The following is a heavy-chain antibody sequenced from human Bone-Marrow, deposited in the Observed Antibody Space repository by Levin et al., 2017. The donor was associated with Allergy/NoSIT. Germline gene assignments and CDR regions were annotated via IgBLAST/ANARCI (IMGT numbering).Heavy chain of an antibody. D-gene: IGHD3-10*01. CDR2: ISYDGSNK. V-gene: IGHV3-30*18. CDR1: GFTFSSYG. CDR3: AKDRERIWFGEHYFDY. Sequence: GESLKISCAASGFTFSSYGMHWVRQAPGKGLEWVAVISYDGSNKYYADSVKGRFTISRDNSKNTLYLQMNSLRAEDTAVYYCAKDRERIWFGEHYFDYWGQGTLVTVSS. J-gene: IGHJ4*02.